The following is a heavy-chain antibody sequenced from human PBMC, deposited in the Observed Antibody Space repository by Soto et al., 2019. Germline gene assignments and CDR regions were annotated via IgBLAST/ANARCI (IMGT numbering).Heavy chain of an antibody. V-gene: IGHV4-34*01. Sequence: SETLSLTCTVYGGSFSGYYWSWIRQPPGKGLEWIGEINQSGNINYNPSLKSRVTISVDTSNSQFSLKLSSLTAADTAVYYCARAFGSGSHGTWGQGTLVTVSS. CDR2: INQSGNI. CDR1: GGSFSGYY. CDR3: ARAFGSGSHGT. J-gene: IGHJ5*02. D-gene: IGHD3-10*01.